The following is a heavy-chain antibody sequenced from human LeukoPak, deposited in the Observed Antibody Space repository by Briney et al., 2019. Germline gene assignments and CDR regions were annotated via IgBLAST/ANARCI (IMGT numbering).Heavy chain of an antibody. Sequence: GGSLRLSCSASGFNFSDYYMTWIRQAPGKGLEWVSYIGYSGSPIFYPDSVRGRFTVSRDNAKKSLHLQMNSLRAADTAVYYCARVAIIDASGDYWIDYWGQGTLVTVSS. CDR3: ARVAIIDASGDYWIDY. J-gene: IGHJ4*02. V-gene: IGHV3-11*01. D-gene: IGHD4-17*01. CDR2: IGYSGSPI. CDR1: GFNFSDYY.